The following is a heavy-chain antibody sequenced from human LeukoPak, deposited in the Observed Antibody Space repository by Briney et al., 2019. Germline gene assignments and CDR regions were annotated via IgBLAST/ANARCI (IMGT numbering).Heavy chain of an antibody. Sequence: SETLSLTCTVSGASLSSFYWSWFRQPAGKGLEWIGRIYSSGSTNYNPSLKSRLTMSVDTSKNQFSLRLSSVTAADTAVYYCARVLGWAGFDYWGQGTLVTVSS. CDR1: GASLSSFY. CDR3: ARVLGWAGFDY. CDR2: IYSSGST. J-gene: IGHJ4*02. D-gene: IGHD6-19*01. V-gene: IGHV4-4*07.